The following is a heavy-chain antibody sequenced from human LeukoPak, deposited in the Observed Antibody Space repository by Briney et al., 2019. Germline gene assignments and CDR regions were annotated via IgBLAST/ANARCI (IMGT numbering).Heavy chain of an antibody. J-gene: IGHJ4*02. D-gene: IGHD1-1*01. CDR1: GFTFSSYV. V-gene: IGHV3-23*01. CDR3: AKVSWNGFFDY. CDR2: ISGSGGST. Sequence: GGALRLSCAASGFTFSSYVMSWVRQAPGKGLEGVAAISGSGGSTYYADSVKGRFTISRDNSKNPLYLQMNSLRAEDTAVYCCAKVSWNGFFDYWGQGTLVTVSS.